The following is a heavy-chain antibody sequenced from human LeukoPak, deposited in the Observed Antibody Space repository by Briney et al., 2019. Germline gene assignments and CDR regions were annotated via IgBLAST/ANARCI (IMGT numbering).Heavy chain of an antibody. D-gene: IGHD6-13*01. Sequence: SETLSLTCTVSGGSISSGSYYWSWIRQPAGKGLEWIGRFYTSGTPNYNPSLKSRVTISVDTSKNQFSLKLSSVTAADTAMYYCARGGAAPGEYFQLWGQGTLVTVSS. J-gene: IGHJ1*01. CDR1: GGSISSGSYY. CDR2: FYTSGTP. V-gene: IGHV4-61*02. CDR3: ARGGAAPGEYFQL.